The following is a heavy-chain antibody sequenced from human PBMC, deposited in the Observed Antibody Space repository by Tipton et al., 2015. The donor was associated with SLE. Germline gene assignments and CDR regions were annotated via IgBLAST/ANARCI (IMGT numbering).Heavy chain of an antibody. CDR2: IYYSGST. J-gene: IGHJ2*01. V-gene: IGHV4-31*03. CDR3: ARDPGIAAYWYFDL. Sequence: TLSLTCNVSGGSISSGGYYWTWIRQHPGKGLEWVGYIYYSGSTYYNPSLKSRVTISLDTSKNQFSLKLTSVTAADTAVYYCARDPGIAAYWYFDLWGRGTQVTVSS. CDR1: GGSISSGGYY. D-gene: IGHD6-25*01.